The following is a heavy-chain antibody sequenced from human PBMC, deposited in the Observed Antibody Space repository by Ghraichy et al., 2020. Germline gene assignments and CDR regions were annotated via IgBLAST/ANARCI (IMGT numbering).Heavy chain of an antibody. V-gene: IGHV3-9*01. Sequence: GGSLRLSCAASGFTFDDYAMHWVRQAPGKGLEWVSGISWNSGSIGYADSVKGRFTISRDNAKNSLYLQMNSLRAEDTALYYCAKDGRGYDPWDAFDIWGQGTMVTVSS. J-gene: IGHJ3*02. D-gene: IGHD5-12*01. CDR2: ISWNSGSI. CDR1: GFTFDDYA. CDR3: AKDGRGYDPWDAFDI.